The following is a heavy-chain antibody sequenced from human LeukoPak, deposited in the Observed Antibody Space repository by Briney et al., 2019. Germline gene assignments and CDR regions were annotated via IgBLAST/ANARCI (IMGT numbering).Heavy chain of an antibody. CDR1: GFTVTSNY. V-gene: IGHV3-53*01. D-gene: IGHD6-13*01. CDR3: ALRKYSSSPSGFDI. CDR2: IYSGGST. Sequence: GGSLRLPCAASGFTVTSNYMSWVRQAPGKGLEWVSVIYSGGSTYYADSVKGRFTISRDNSKNTLYLQMNSLRAEDTAVYYCALRKYSSSPSGFDIWGQGTMVTVSS. J-gene: IGHJ3*02.